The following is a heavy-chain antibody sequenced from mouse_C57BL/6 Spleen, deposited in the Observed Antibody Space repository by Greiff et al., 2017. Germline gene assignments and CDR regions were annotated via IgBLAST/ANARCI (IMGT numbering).Heavy chain of an antibody. CDR1: GYTFTSYW. CDR3: ARGSTVVALDY. D-gene: IGHD1-1*01. V-gene: IGHV1-53*01. Sequence: VQLQQPGTELVKPGASVKLSCKASGYTFTSYWMHWVKQRPGQGLEWIGNINPSNGGTNYNEKFKSKATLTVDKSSSTAYMQLRSLTSEDSAVXYCARGSTVVALDYWGQGTTLTVAS. CDR2: INPSNGGT. J-gene: IGHJ2*01.